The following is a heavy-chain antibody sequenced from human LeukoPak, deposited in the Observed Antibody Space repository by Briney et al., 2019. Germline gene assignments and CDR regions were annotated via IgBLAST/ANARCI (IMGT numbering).Heavy chain of an antibody. D-gene: IGHD3-22*01. CDR1: GFTFSSYA. V-gene: IGHV3-23*01. CDR2: ISGSGGGT. J-gene: IGHJ4*02. CDR3: AKDPIRHDSSGYYPSR. Sequence: GGSLRLSCAASGFTFSSYAMSWVRQAPGKGLEWVSAISGSGGGTYYADSAKGRFTISRDNSKNTLYLQMNSLRAEDTAVYYCAKDPIRHDSSGYYPSRWGQGTLVTVSS.